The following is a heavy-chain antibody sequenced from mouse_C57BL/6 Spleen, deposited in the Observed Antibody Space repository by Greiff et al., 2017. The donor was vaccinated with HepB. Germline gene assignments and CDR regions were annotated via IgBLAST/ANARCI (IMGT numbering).Heavy chain of an antibody. CDR1: GYTFTDYE. J-gene: IGHJ2*01. V-gene: IGHV1-15*01. CDR3: TSPFYDGYCY. CDR2: IAPETGGT. D-gene: IGHD2-3*01. Sequence: VQLQQSGAELVRPGASVTLSCKASGYTFTDYEMHWVKQTPVHGLEWIGAIAPETGGTAYNQKFKGKAILTADKSSSTAYMELRSLTSEDSAVYYCTSPFYDGYCYWGQGTTLTVSS.